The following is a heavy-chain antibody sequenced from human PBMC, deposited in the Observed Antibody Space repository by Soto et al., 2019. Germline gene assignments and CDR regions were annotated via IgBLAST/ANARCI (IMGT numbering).Heavy chain of an antibody. Sequence: HSGGSLRLSCAASGFTFSGSAMHWVRQASGKGLEWVGRIRSKANIYATAYAASVKGRFTISRVYSKNMAYLQMNSLKIEDTVVYYCTRPGGMATTIEDYWGQGTLVTVSS. CDR2: IRSKANIYAT. J-gene: IGHJ4*02. CDR3: TRPGGMATTIEDY. V-gene: IGHV3-73*01. D-gene: IGHD5-12*01. CDR1: GFTFSGSA.